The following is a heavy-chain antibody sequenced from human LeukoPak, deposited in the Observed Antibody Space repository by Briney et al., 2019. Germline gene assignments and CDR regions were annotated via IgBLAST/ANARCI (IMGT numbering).Heavy chain of an antibody. CDR1: GGSISSYY. V-gene: IGHV4-59*01. D-gene: IGHD6-13*01. J-gene: IGHJ6*03. CDR2: IYYSGST. Sequence: SEALSLTCTVSGGSISSYYWSWIRQPPGKGLEWIGYIYYSGSTNYNPSLKSRVTISVDTSKNQFSLKLSSVTAADTAVYYCARVPSASAYHYMGVWGKGTTVTVSS. CDR3: ARVPSASAYHYMGV.